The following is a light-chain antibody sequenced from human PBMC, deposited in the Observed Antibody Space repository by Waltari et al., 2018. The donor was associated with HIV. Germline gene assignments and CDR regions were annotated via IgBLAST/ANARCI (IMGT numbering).Light chain of an antibody. Sequence: QSVLTQPPSVSAAPGRKVPISCSGSSSNIGNNFVSWYKQLPGTAPKLLIYENNYRPSGSPDRFPVAQSCTSATLDISGLQTGDEATYFCETWDSSLSVVVFGGGTKLTVL. CDR2: ENN. CDR3: ETWDSSLSVVV. J-gene: IGLJ2*01. V-gene: IGLV1-51*02. CDR1: SSNIGNNF.